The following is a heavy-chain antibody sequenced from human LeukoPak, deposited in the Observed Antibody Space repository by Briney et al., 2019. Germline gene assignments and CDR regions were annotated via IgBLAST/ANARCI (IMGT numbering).Heavy chain of an antibody. CDR1: GGSISSSSYY. V-gene: IGHV4-39*07. CDR3: ARGASFWFDP. J-gene: IGHJ5*02. Sequence: SETLSLTCTVSGGSISSSSYYWGWIRQPPGKGLEWIGSIYYSGSTIYNPSLKSRVTISINTSKNQVSLKLSSVTAADTAVYYCARGASFWFDPWGQGALVTVSS. CDR2: IYYSGST. D-gene: IGHD5-12*01.